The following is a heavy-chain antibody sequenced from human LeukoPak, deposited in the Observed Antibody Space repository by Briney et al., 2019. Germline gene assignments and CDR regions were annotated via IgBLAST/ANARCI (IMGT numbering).Heavy chain of an antibody. D-gene: IGHD3-22*01. CDR2: IHPTGNT. CDR3: ARDYYYDEGYYFDY. J-gene: IGHJ4*02. Sequence: SETLSLTCTVSGGSITSGDYYWSWIRQPAGKGLEWIGRIHPTGNTNYNPSLKSRVTMSVDTSKSQFSLKLTSVTAADTAVYYCARDYYYDEGYYFDYWGQGTPVTVSS. CDR1: GGSITSGDYY. V-gene: IGHV4-61*02.